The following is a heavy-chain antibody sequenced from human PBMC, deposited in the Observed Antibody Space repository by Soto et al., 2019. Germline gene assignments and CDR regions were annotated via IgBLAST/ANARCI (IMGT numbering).Heavy chain of an antibody. V-gene: IGHV3-23*01. CDR2: ISGRGGST. J-gene: IGHJ4*02. CDR3: AKPSSGWYGGGDY. Sequence: EVQLLESGGGLVQPGGSLRLSCAASGFTFSSYAMSWVRQAPGKGLEWVSAISGRGGSTYYADSVKGRFTISRDNSKNTLYLQMNSLRAEDTAVYYCAKPSSGWYGGGDYWGQGTLVTVSS. CDR1: GFTFSSYA. D-gene: IGHD6-19*01.